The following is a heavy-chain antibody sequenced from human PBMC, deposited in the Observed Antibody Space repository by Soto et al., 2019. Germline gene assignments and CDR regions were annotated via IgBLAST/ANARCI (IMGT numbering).Heavy chain of an antibody. CDR1: GYVFSSYV. J-gene: IGHJ4*02. CDR2: INAGNGNT. V-gene: IGHV1-3*01. CDR3: ARSFFVLVAAAPDY. D-gene: IGHD2-2*01. Sequence: ASVKVSCKASGYVFSSYVMHWVRQAPGQRLEWMGWINAGNGNTKYSQKFQGRVTFTRDTSASTAYMEVSSLGPEDTALYYCARSFFVLVAAAPDYWGQGTQVTLSS.